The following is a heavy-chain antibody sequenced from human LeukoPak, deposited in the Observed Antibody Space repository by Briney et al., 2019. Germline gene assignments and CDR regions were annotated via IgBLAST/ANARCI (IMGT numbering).Heavy chain of an antibody. Sequence: GGSLRLSCAASGNYWMHWVRQAPGKGLVWVSHINSDGSWTSYADSVKGRFTISKDNAENTVYQQMNSLRAEDTAVYYCAKPRPLDSSSWSHGDYWGQGTLVTVSS. D-gene: IGHD6-13*01. CDR3: AKPRPLDSSSWSHGDY. V-gene: IGHV3-74*01. CDR1: GNYW. CDR2: INSDGSWT. J-gene: IGHJ4*02.